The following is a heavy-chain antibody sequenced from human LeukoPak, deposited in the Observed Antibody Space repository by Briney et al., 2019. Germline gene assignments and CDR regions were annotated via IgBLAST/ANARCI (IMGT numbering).Heavy chain of an antibody. D-gene: IGHD6-13*01. CDR1: GYILTGYY. CDR3: ARDWGLAARRRPGMWAFDI. CDR2: INPNSGGT. J-gene: IGHJ3*02. Sequence: ASVKVSRKASGYILTGYYMYWLRQPPGQGLEWMGWINPNSGGTHYAQELQGTVTMNREPSISTAYMERSSQRSEDTAVYYCARDWGLAARRRPGMWAFDIWGQGTMVTVSS. V-gene: IGHV1-2*02.